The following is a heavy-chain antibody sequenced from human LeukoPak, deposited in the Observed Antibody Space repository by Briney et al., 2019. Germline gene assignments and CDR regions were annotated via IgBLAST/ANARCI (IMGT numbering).Heavy chain of an antibody. D-gene: IGHD3-10*01. J-gene: IGHJ2*01. CDR1: GLTFSSYE. Sequence: GGSLRLSCAASGLTFSSYEMNWVRQAPGKGLEWVSYISFSTTTIYYADSVKGRFTISRDNAKNSLYLQMNSLRVEDTAVYYCVRYYTRHSWYFDLWGRGTLVTVSS. V-gene: IGHV3-48*03. CDR2: ISFSTTTI. CDR3: VRYYTRHSWYFDL.